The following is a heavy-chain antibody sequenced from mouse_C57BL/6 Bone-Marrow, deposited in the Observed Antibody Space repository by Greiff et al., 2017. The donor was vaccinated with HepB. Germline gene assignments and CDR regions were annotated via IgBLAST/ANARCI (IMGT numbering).Heavy chain of an antibody. J-gene: IGHJ1*03. Sequence: QVHVKQSGSELRSPGSSVKLSCKDFDSEVFPIAYMSWVRQKPGHGFEWIGGILPSIGRTIYGEKFEDKATLDADTLSNTAYLELNSLTSEDSAIYYCAMRSFYDGYPDWYFDVWGTGTTVTVSS. CDR3: AMRSFYDGYPDWYFDV. V-gene: IGHV15-2*01. D-gene: IGHD2-3*01. CDR1: DSEVFPIAY. CDR2: ILPSIGRT.